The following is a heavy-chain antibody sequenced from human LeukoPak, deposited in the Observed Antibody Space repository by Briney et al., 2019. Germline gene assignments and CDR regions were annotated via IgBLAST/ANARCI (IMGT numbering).Heavy chain of an antibody. CDR1: GFTFSSYS. Sequence: GGSLRLSCAASGFTFSSYSMNWVRQAPGKGLEWVSFISTSSSYIYYADSVKGRFTVSRDNAKNSLYLQMNSLRAEDTAVYHCARDLRPYSGYDNLAFDIWGQGTMVTVSS. CDR2: ISTSSSYI. V-gene: IGHV3-21*01. CDR3: ARDLRPYSGYDNLAFDI. J-gene: IGHJ3*02. D-gene: IGHD5-12*01.